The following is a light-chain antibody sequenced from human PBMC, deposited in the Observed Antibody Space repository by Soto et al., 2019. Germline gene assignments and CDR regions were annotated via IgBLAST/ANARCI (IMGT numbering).Light chain of an antibody. CDR2: AAS. V-gene: IGKV1-27*01. J-gene: IGKJ5*01. CDR1: QGISNY. CDR3: QKYNSAPAIT. Sequence: DIQMTQSPSSLSASVGDRVTITCRASQGISNYLAWYQQKPGKVPKLLIYAASTLQSGVPSRFSGSGSGTDFTLTISSLQPEDVATYYCQKYNSAPAITFGQGTRLRL.